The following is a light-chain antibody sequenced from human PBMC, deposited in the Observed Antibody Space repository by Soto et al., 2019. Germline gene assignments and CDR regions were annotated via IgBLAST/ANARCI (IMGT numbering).Light chain of an antibody. CDR3: SSYAGSKNLL. CDR1: NTDIGNYYE. Sequence: QSALTQPPSASGSPGQSVTISCTGTNTDIGNYYEVSWYQQHPGKAPKLVIYDVSKRPSGVPDRFSGSKSGNTASLSVSGLQAEDEADYFCSSYAGSKNLLFGGGTQLTVL. V-gene: IGLV2-8*01. J-gene: IGLJ2*01. CDR2: DVS.